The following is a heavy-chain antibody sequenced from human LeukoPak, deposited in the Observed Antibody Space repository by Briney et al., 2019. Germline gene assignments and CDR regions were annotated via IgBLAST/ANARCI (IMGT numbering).Heavy chain of an antibody. J-gene: IGHJ4*02. Sequence: GGSLRLSCAASGFTFSSYWMHWVRQGPGKGLVWVSRINSDGSSTNYADSVKGRFTISRDNAKNTLYLQMNSLRAEDTAVYYCARDKIVGATHFDYWGQGTLVTVSS. CDR3: ARDKIVGATHFDY. CDR2: INSDGSST. D-gene: IGHD1-26*01. V-gene: IGHV3-74*01. CDR1: GFTFSSYW.